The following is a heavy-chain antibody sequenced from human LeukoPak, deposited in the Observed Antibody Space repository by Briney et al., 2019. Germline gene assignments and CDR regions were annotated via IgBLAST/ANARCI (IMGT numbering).Heavy chain of an antibody. Sequence: PGGSLRLSCAASGFTFSSYAMSWVRQAPGKGLEWVSAISGSGDKTYYADSVNGRFTIARDNSKNTLYLQMNSLRAEDTAVYYCAKDLSRSGWYTGAFDIWGQGTLVTVSS. V-gene: IGHV3-23*01. D-gene: IGHD6-19*01. CDR3: AKDLSRSGWYTGAFDI. CDR1: GFTFSSYA. CDR2: ISGSGDKT. J-gene: IGHJ3*02.